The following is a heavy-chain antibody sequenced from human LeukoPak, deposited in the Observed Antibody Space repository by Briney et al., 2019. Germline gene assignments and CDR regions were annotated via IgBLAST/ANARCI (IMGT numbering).Heavy chain of an antibody. V-gene: IGHV1-18*01. CDR1: GYTFTSYG. Sequence: ASVKVSCKASGYTFTSYGISWVRQAPGQGLEWMGWISAYNGNTNYAQRLQGRVTMTTDTSTSTAYMELRSLRSDDTAVYYCARVLGIVPDYYYYYMDVWGKGTTVTVSS. CDR3: ARVLGIVPDYYYYYMDV. J-gene: IGHJ6*03. D-gene: IGHD7-27*01. CDR2: ISAYNGNT.